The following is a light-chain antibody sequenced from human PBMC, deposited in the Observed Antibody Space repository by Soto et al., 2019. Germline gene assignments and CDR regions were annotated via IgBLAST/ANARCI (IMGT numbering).Light chain of an antibody. CDR3: QQYGSSPVYT. CDR1: QSVSSTY. Sequence: EIVLTQSPGTLSLSPGERATLSCRASQSVSSTYLAWYQQKPGQAPRLLIYGASGRATGIPDRFSGSGSGTDFTLTISRLEPEDFAVYYCQQYGSSPVYTFGQGT. J-gene: IGKJ2*01. V-gene: IGKV3-20*01. CDR2: GAS.